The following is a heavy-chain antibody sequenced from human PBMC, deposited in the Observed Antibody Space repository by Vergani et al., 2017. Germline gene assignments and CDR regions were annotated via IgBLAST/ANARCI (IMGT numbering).Heavy chain of an antibody. D-gene: IGHD3-3*01. CDR2: ISSSGSTI. Sequence: EVQLVESGGGLVQPGGSLRLSCAASGFTFSSYEMNWVRQAPGKGLEWVSYISSSGSTIYYADSVKGRFTISRDNAKNSLYLQMNSLRAEDTAVYYCASARGITIFGVVPPGAWFDPWGQGTLVTVSS. CDR3: ASARGITIFGVVPPGAWFDP. J-gene: IGHJ5*02. CDR1: GFTFSSYE. V-gene: IGHV3-48*03.